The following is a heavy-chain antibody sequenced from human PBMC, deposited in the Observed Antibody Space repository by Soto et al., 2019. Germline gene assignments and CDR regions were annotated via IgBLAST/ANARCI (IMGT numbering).Heavy chain of an antibody. CDR3: ARDPGDIVVVVAKKENDV. Sequence: ASVKVSCKASGYSFTGYYMHWVRQAPGQGLEWMGWINPHSGVTNYAQKFQGRVTMTRDTSITTAYMELSSLRSDDTAIYYCARDPGDIVVVVAKKENDVWGQGTTVTVSS. V-gene: IGHV1-2*02. CDR2: INPHSGVT. J-gene: IGHJ6*02. D-gene: IGHD2-15*01. CDR1: GYSFTGYY.